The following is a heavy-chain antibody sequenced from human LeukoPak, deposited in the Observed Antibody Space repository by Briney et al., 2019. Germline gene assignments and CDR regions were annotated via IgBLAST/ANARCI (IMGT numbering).Heavy chain of an antibody. CDR2: IYPGDSDT. CDR3: ARQTDPRGYYDSSGYPGY. V-gene: IGHV5-51*01. Sequence: GESLKISCKGSGYSFTSYWIGWVRQMPGKGLEWMGIIYPGDSDTRYSPSFQGQVTISADKSISTAYLQWSSLKASDTAMYYCARQTDPRGYYDSSGYPGYWGQGTLVTVSS. CDR1: GYSFTSYW. D-gene: IGHD3-22*01. J-gene: IGHJ4*02.